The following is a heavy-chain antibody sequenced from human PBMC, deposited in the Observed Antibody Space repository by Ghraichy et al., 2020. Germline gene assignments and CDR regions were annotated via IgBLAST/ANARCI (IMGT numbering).Heavy chain of an antibody. CDR1: GFTFGDYT. Sequence: GESLNISCTASGFTFGDYTMSWFRQAPGKGLEWVGFVRSSIYGGTTEYAASVKGRFIISRDESNKIAYLQMNSLETEDTATDYCSRGLGNILIAEFDYWGPGTLVTVAP. D-gene: IGHD2/OR15-2a*01. CDR3: SRGLGNILIAEFDY. J-gene: IGHJ4*02. CDR2: VRSSIYGGTT. V-gene: IGHV3-49*03.